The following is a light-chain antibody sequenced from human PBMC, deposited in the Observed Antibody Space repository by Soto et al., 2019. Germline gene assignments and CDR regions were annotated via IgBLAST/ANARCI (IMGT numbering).Light chain of an antibody. J-gene: IGKJ4*01. V-gene: IGKV1-12*01. Sequence: DFQMTQSPSYVSASVGDRVTITCRASHGVSNWVAWYQQKGGKAPKLLIYGAPTLESDVPARFSGGGSGEDFIHNSDSLEPEDFATYYCQQTSSFPLIFGGGTKVEIK. CDR3: QQTSSFPLI. CDR2: GAP. CDR1: HGVSNW.